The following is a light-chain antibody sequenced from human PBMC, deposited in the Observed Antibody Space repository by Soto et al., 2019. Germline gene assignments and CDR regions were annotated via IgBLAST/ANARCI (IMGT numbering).Light chain of an antibody. CDR3: QQYNTYET. J-gene: IGKJ1*01. Sequence: DIQMTQSPSTLSASVGDRVTITCRASQSIGSWLAWYQQKPGKAPKLLIYKASSLESGVPSRFSGSGSGTEFTLTISSLQPDDFATYYCQQYNTYETFGQGTKVDIK. CDR2: KAS. V-gene: IGKV1-5*03. CDR1: QSIGSW.